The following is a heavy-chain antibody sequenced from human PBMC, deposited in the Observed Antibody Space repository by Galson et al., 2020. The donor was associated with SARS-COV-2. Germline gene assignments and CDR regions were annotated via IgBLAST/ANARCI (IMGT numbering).Heavy chain of an antibody. CDR3: AREALTIFGVDYYYYGMDV. CDR2: IKQDGSEK. CDR1: GFTFSSYW. V-gene: IGHV3-7*01. J-gene: IGHJ6*02. Sequence: TAGSLRLSCAASGFTFSSYWMSWVRQAPGKGLEWVANIKQDGSEKYYVDSVKGRFTISRDNAKNSLYLQMNSLRAEDTAVYYCAREALTIFGVDYYYYGMDVWGQGTTVTVSS. D-gene: IGHD3-3*01.